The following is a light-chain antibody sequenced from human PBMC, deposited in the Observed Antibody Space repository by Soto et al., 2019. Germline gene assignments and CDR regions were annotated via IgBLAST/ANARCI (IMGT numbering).Light chain of an antibody. Sequence: SPASLSANVGDRVTITCLASQSIRSYLNWYQQKPGKAPKLLIYAASSLHSGVPSRFSGSGSGTDFTLTISSLQPEDFATYYCQQTYSTPWTFGQGTMV. CDR3: QQTYSTPWT. V-gene: IGKV1-39*01. CDR2: AAS. J-gene: IGKJ1*01. CDR1: QSIRSY.